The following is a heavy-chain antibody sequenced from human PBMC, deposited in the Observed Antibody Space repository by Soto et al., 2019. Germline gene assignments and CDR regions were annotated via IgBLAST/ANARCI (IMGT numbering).Heavy chain of an antibody. Sequence: GGSLRLSCAASGFTFSSYAMSWVRQAPGKGLEWVSGISGSGGSTYYADSVKGRFTISRDNSKNTLYLQLNSLRAEDTAVYYCAKSSVLRFLEWSPYYFDHWGQGTLVTVSS. CDR2: ISGSGGST. CDR3: AKSSVLRFLEWSPYYFDH. D-gene: IGHD3-3*01. V-gene: IGHV3-23*01. CDR1: GFTFSSYA. J-gene: IGHJ4*02.